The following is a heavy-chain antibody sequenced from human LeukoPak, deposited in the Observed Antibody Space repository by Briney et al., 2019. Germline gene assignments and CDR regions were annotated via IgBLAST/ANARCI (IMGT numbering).Heavy chain of an antibody. V-gene: IGHV4-34*01. J-gene: IGHJ4*02. CDR1: GGSFSGYY. CDR3: ARGRGYNSFDY. Sequence: SETLSLTCAVYGGSFSGYYWSWIRQPPGKGLEWIGEINHSGSTNYNPSLKSRVTISVDTSKNQFSLELRSVTAADTAVYYCARGRGYNSFDYWGQGTLVTVSS. D-gene: IGHD5-24*01. CDR2: INHSGST.